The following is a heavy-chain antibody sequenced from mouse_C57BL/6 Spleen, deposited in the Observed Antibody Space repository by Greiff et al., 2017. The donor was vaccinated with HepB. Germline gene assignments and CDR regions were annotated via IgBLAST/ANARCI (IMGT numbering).Heavy chain of an antibody. J-gene: IGHJ2*01. D-gene: IGHD2-3*01. V-gene: IGHV1-64*01. CDR1: GYTFTSYW. CDR2: IHPNSGST. CDR3: AGGMDGYYVYY. Sequence: QVQLQQPGAELVKPGASVKLSCEASGYTFTSYWMHWVKQRPGQGLEWIGMIHPNSGSTNYNEKFKSKATLTVDKSSSTAYMQLSSLTSEDSAVYYCAGGMDGYYVYYWGQGTTLTVSS.